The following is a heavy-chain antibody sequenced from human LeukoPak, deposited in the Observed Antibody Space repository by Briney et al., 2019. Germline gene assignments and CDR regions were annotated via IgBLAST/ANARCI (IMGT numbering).Heavy chain of an antibody. CDR2: ISGSGDST. CDR1: GFTFSSYA. V-gene: IGHV3-23*01. J-gene: IGHJ4*02. Sequence: PGGSLRLSCAASGFTFSSYAMGWVRQAPGKGPEWVSIISGSGDSTHYADSVKGRFIISRDNSRNTVYVQMNSLRAEDTGVCYCAKESPSFDYWGQGTLVTVSS. CDR3: AKESPSFDY.